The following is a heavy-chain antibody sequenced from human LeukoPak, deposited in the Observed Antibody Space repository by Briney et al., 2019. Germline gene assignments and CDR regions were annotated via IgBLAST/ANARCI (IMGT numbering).Heavy chain of an antibody. V-gene: IGHV3-15*01. CDR1: GFTYSHAW. J-gene: IGHJ4*02. Sequence: GGPLRLSCAASGFTYSHAWMSWVRHPPGKGLEWVGRIKSKTDGGATDYAAPVKGRFTISSDDSKNTLYLQMKSLKTEDTAVYYCTTDYDFWSGYQINYWGQGTLVTVSS. CDR3: TTDYDFWSGYQINY. D-gene: IGHD3-3*01. CDR2: IKSKTDGGAT.